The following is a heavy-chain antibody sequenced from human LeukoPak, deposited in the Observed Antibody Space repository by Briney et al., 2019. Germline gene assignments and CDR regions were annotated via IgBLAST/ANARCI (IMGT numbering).Heavy chain of an antibody. CDR1: GFTFSSYA. Sequence: GGSLRLSCAASGFTFSSYAMSWVRQAPGKGLEWVSAISGSVGSTYYADSVKGRFTMSRDNSKNTLYLKMNSLRAEDTAVYYCAKTYYYDSSGYSPPDAFDIWGQGTMVTVSS. CDR3: AKTYYYDSSGYSPPDAFDI. CDR2: ISGSVGST. D-gene: IGHD3-22*01. V-gene: IGHV3-23*01. J-gene: IGHJ3*02.